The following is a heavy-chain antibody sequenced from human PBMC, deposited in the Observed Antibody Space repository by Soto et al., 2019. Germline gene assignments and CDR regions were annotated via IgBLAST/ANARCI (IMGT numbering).Heavy chain of an antibody. CDR2: IIPIFGTA. CDR3: ARDTSGYYYFDY. J-gene: IGHJ4*02. CDR1: GGTFSSYA. D-gene: IGHD3-22*01. V-gene: IGHV1-69*13. Sequence: SVKVSCKASGGTFSSYAISWVRQAPGQGLEWMGGIIPIFGTANYAQKFQGRVTITADESTSTAYMELSSLRSEDTAVYYCARDTSGYYYFDYRGQGTLVTVSS.